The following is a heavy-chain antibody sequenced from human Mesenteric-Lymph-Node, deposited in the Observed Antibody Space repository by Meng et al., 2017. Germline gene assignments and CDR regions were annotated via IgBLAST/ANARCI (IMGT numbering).Heavy chain of an antibody. Sequence: QPRLQEPGPGLVRPSEALSLTCSVSGGSISTSGYYWGWIRQPPGKGLEWIGSIGHSGFTYYTPSLKSRVTVSIDTSRNQFSLWLTSVTAADTAVYYCVRSSAWIRTGFDPWGQGTLVTVSS. CDR2: IGHSGFT. J-gene: IGHJ5*02. V-gene: IGHV4-39*01. D-gene: IGHD6-19*01. CDR3: VRSSAWIRTGFDP. CDR1: GGSISTSGYY.